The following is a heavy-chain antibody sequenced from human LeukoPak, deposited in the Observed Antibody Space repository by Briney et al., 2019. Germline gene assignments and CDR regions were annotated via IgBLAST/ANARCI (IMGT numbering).Heavy chain of an antibody. CDR2: ISYDGSNK. D-gene: IGHD3-9*01. V-gene: IGHV3-30*18. J-gene: IGHJ6*02. CDR1: GFTFSSYG. Sequence: PGGSLRLSCAASGFTFSSYGMHWVRQAPGKGLEWVAVISYDGSNKYYADSVKGRFTISRDNSKNTLYLQMNSLRAEDTAVYYCAKDQNPNYDILTGYYNWYYYYGMDVWGQGTTVTVSS. CDR3: AKDQNPNYDILTGYYNWYYYYGMDV.